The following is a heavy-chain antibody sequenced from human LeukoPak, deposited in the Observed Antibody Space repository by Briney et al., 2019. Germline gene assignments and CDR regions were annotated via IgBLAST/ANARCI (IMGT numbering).Heavy chain of an antibody. D-gene: IGHD3-22*01. CDR3: ARDGYYYDSSGWDYYYYYMDV. CDR1: GYTFTSYY. J-gene: IGHJ6*03. CDR2: INPSGGST. V-gene: IGHV1-46*01. Sequence: GASVKVSCKASGYTFTSYYMHWVRQAPGQGLEWMGIINPSGGSTSYAQKFQGRVTMTRDMSTSTVYMELSSLRSEDTAVYYCARDGYYYDSSGWDYYYYYMDVWGKGTTVTVSS.